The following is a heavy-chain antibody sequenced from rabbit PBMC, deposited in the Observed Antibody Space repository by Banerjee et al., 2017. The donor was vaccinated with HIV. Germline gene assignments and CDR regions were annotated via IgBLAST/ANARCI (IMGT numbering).Heavy chain of an antibody. CDR1: GFTISSSYW. Sequence: QLVESRGGLVQPGESLTLSCKASGFTISSSYWMSWVRQAPGKGLEWIGCIYTGTGGTDYANWVNGRFTISSDNAQNTVDLQMNSLTAADTATYFCARNMGDWRNLWGQGTLVTVS. CDR2: IYTGTGGT. CDR3: ARNMGDWRNL. D-gene: IGHD3-1*01. J-gene: IGHJ4*01. V-gene: IGHV1S7*01.